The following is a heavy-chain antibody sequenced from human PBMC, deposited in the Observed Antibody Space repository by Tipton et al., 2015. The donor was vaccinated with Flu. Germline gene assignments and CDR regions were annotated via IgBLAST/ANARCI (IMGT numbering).Heavy chain of an antibody. J-gene: IGHJ1*01. Sequence: LRLSCTVSGGSISSYYWSWIRQPPGKGLEWIGYIYYSGSTNYNPSLKSRVTISVDTSKNQFSQKLSSVTAADTAVYYCARETGRGLEYFQHWGQGTLVTVSS. D-gene: IGHD1-14*01. CDR2: IYYSGST. V-gene: IGHV4-59*01. CDR1: GGSISSYY. CDR3: ARETGRGLEYFQH.